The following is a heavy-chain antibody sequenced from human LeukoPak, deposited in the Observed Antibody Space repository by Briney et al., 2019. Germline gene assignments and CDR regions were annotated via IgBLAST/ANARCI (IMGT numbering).Heavy chain of an antibody. V-gene: IGHV1-2*02. CDR1: GYTFSGYY. J-gene: IGHJ5*02. CDR2: INLHSGDT. Sequence: ASVKVSCKTSGYTFSGYYMHWVRQAPGQGLEWPGWINLHSGDTNYAQNFQGRVTVTRDTSISTAHMELSRLISDDSAVYYCAKNFFGSGSYVLVFDPWGQGTLVTVSS. D-gene: IGHD3-10*01. CDR3: AKNFFGSGSYVLVFDP.